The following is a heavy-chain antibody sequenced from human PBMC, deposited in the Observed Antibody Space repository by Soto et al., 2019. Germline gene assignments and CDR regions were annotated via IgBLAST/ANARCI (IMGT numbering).Heavy chain of an antibody. D-gene: IGHD3-9*01. CDR3: ARGAILTGYPLGELDY. J-gene: IGHJ4*02. CDR1: GGTFSSYA. V-gene: IGHV1-69*01. CDR2: IIPIFGTA. Sequence: QVQLGQSGAEVKKPGSSVKVSCKASGGTFSSYAISWVRQAPGQGLEWVGGIIPIFGTANYAQKFQGRVTITADESTSTAYMELSSLRSEDTAVYYCARGAILTGYPLGELDYWGQGTLVTVSS.